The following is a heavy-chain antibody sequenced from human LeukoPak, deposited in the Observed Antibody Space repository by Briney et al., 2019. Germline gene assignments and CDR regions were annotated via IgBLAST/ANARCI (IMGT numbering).Heavy chain of an antibody. CDR2: IRSKAYGGTT. CDR3: KTVRGGPVDY. D-gene: IGHD3-10*01. J-gene: IGHJ4*02. CDR1: GSTFGDYA. Sequence: GGSLRLSCTASGSTFGDYAMTWVRHAPGKGLEWGGFIRSKAYGGTTEYAASVKGRFTISRDDSKSIAYLQMNSLKTEDTAVYYCKTVRGGPVDYWGQGTLVTVSS. V-gene: IGHV3-49*04.